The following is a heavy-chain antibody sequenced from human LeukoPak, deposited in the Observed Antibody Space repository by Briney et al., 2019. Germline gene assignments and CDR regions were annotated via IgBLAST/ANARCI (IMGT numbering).Heavy chain of an antibody. CDR1: GFTFSTYA. Sequence: PGGSLRLSCAASGFTFSTYAMSWVRQAPGKGLEWVSTISGGGDGTYYADSVKGRFTISRDNSKNTLYLQMNSLRAEDTAVYYCAKSTDRSYYGNFGYWGQGTLVTVSS. D-gene: IGHD1-26*01. J-gene: IGHJ4*02. V-gene: IGHV3-23*01. CDR2: ISGGGDGT. CDR3: AKSTDRSYYGNFGY.